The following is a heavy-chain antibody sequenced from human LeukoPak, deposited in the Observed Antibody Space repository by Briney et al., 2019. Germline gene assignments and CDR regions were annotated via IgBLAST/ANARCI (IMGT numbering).Heavy chain of an antibody. CDR1: GGSISSGDYY. J-gene: IGHJ4*02. D-gene: IGHD2-8*01. V-gene: IGHV4-30-4*01. CDR3: ARDLGVSCTNGVCSTSDY. Sequence: SETLSLTCTVSGGSISSGDYYWSWIRQPPGKGLEWIGYIYYSGSTYYNPSLKSRVTISVDTSKNQFSLKLSSVTAADTAVYYCARDLGVSCTNGVCSTSDYWGQGTLVTVSS. CDR2: IYYSGST.